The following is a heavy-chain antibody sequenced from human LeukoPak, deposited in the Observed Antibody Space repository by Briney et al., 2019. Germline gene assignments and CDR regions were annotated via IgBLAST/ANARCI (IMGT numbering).Heavy chain of an antibody. D-gene: IGHD3-3*01. V-gene: IGHV3-11*01. J-gene: IGHJ4*02. CDR2: ISSSGSTI. CDR1: GFTFSDYY. Sequence: GGSLRLSCAASGFTFSDYYMSWIRQAPGKGLEWISYISSSGSTIYYADSVKGRFTISRDNAKNSLYLQMNSLRAEDTAVYYCARDRGDFWSGYYEDYWGQGTLVTVSS. CDR3: ARDRGDFWSGYYEDY.